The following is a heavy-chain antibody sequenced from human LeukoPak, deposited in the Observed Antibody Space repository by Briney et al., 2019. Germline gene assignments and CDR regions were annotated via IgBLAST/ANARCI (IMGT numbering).Heavy chain of an antibody. CDR2: IYYSGST. CDR3: ARGDWNTFWFDP. Sequence: SETLSLTCTVSGGSISSYYWSWIRQPPGKGLEWIGYIYYSGSTNYNPSLKSRVTISVDTSKNQFSLKLSSVTAADTAVYYCARGDWNTFWFDPWGQGTLVTVSS. D-gene: IGHD1/OR15-1a*01. V-gene: IGHV4-59*08. CDR1: GGSISSYY. J-gene: IGHJ5*02.